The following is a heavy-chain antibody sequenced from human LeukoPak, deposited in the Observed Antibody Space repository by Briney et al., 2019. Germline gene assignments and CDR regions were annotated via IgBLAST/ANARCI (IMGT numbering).Heavy chain of an antibody. D-gene: IGHD2-15*01. Sequence: ASVKVSCKASGCTFTSYGITWVRQAPGQGLEWMGWISPYNGNTKYAQKVQGRVTMTTDTSTSTVYMELRSLSSDDMAVYYCAREDGGGCYELDYWGQGTLVTVSS. CDR1: GCTFTSYG. CDR3: AREDGGGCYELDY. V-gene: IGHV1-18*03. J-gene: IGHJ4*02. CDR2: ISPYNGNT.